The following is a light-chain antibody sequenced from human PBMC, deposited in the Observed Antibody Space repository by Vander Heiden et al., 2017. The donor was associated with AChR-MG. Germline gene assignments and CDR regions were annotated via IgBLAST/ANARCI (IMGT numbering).Light chain of an antibody. J-gene: IGLJ3*02. Sequence: QSLLPQPPSASGPPGQRVTISCSGSSSNIGSNYVYCYQQLPGTAPKLLIFRNNQRPSGVPARFSGSKSGTSASLAISGLRSEDEADYYCAAWDDSLSGWVFGGGTKLTVL. V-gene: IGLV1-47*01. CDR3: AAWDDSLSGWV. CDR1: SSNIGSNY. CDR2: RNN.